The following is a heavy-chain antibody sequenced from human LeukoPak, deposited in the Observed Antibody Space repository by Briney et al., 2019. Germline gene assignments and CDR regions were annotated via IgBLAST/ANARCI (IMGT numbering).Heavy chain of an antibody. Sequence: PSETLSLTCAVYGGSFSGYYWSWIRQPPGKGLEWIGEINHSGSTNYNPSLKSRVTISVDTSKNQFSLKLSSVTAADTAVYYCARAVSGRFDYWGQGTLVTVSS. J-gene: IGHJ4*02. CDR3: ARAVSGRFDY. D-gene: IGHD6-19*01. CDR2: INHSGST. V-gene: IGHV4-34*01. CDR1: GGSFSGYY.